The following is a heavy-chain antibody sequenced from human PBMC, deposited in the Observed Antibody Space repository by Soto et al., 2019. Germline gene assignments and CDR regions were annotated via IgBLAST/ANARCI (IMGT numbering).Heavy chain of an antibody. CDR1: GGTFSSYA. CDR2: IIPIFGTA. V-gene: IGHV1-69*12. Sequence: QVQLVQSGAEVKKPGSSVKVSCKASGGTFSSYAISWVRQAPGQGLEWMGGIIPIFGTANYAQKFQGRVTIXAXVSTSTAYMELSSLRSEDTAVYYCARVGDFQYGMDVWGQGTTVTVSS. J-gene: IGHJ6*02. CDR3: ARVGDFQYGMDV. D-gene: IGHD3-3*01.